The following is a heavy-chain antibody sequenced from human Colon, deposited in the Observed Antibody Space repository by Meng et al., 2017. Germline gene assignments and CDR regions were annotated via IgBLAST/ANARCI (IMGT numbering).Heavy chain of an antibody. CDR1: GVSVNVGIYE. D-gene: IGHD6-19*01. Sequence: QASSTGPVMLTGNLTLHAQVFGVSVNVGIYEWNCNRHPPGKTLEWIGYIFSSGSTTYNPSLKARVTISLDTPKNQFSLKLTSVTAADTAVYYCAREGPIAVAGYDYWGQGTLVTVSS. CDR2: IFSSGST. V-gene: IGHV4-61*01. J-gene: IGHJ4*02. CDR3: AREGPIAVAGYDY.